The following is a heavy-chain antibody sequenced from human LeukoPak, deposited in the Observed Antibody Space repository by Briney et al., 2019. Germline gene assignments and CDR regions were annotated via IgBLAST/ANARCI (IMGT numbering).Heavy chain of an antibody. J-gene: IGHJ4*02. CDR3: AKDRCSSTSCYHFDY. CDR1: GFTFSSYA. Sequence: GGSLRLSCAASGFTFSSYAMHWVRQAPGKGLEWVAVISYDGSNKYYADSVKGRFTISRDNSKNTLYLQMNSLRAEDTAVYYCAKDRCSSTSCYHFDYWGQGTLVTVSS. V-gene: IGHV3-30-3*01. CDR2: ISYDGSNK. D-gene: IGHD2-2*01.